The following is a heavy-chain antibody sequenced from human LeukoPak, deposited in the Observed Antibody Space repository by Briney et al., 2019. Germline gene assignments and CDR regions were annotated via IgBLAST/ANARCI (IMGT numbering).Heavy chain of an antibody. CDR1: GGSISSSNW. CDR2: IYHSGST. CDR3: ARRETTVTTPFDY. D-gene: IGHD4-17*01. Sequence: SETLSLTCAVSGGSISSSNWWSWVRQPPGKGLEWIGEIYHSGSTNYNPSLKSRVTISVDKSKNQFSLKLSSVTAADTAVYYCARRETTVTTPFDYWGQGTLVTVSS. J-gene: IGHJ4*02. V-gene: IGHV4-4*02.